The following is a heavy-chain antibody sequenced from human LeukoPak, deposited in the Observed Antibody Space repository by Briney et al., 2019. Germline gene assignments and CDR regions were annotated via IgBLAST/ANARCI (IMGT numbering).Heavy chain of an antibody. CDR2: IYPGDSDT. CDR1: GYSFISYW. V-gene: IGHV5-51*01. J-gene: IGHJ3*02. CDR3: ARRGIAARSGAFDI. D-gene: IGHD6-13*01. Sequence: GESLKISCKGSGYSFISYWIVWVRQMPGKGLEWMGIIYPGDSDTRYSPSFQGQATISADKSISTAYLQWSSLKASDTAMYYCARRGIAARSGAFDIWGQGTMVTVSS.